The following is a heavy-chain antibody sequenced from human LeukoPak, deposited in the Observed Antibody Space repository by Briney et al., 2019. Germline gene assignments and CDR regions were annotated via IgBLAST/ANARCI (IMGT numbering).Heavy chain of an antibody. J-gene: IGHJ4*02. V-gene: IGHV3-48*03. CDR1: GFTFSSYE. D-gene: IGHD6-6*01. CDR2: ISSSGSTI. Sequence: GGSLRLSCAASGFTFSSYEMNWVRQAPGKGLEWASYISSSGSTIYYADSVKGRFTISRDNAKNSLYLQMNSLRAEDTAVYYCARESSSYFDYWGQGTLVTVSS. CDR3: ARESSSYFDY.